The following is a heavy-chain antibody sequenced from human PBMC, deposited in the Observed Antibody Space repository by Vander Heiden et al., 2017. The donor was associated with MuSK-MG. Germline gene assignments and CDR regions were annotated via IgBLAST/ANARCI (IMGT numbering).Heavy chain of an antibody. V-gene: IGHV4-59*01. CDR3: AREVGPGEPLRDV. CDR2: IYDSGST. J-gene: IGHJ6*04. Sequence: QVQLQESGPGLVKPSETLSLTCTVSGGSISSYYWSWIRQPPGKGLECIGYIYDSGSTNYNPSLKSRVTISVDTSKNQFSLKLSSVTAADTAVYYCAREVGPGEPLRDVWGKGTTVTVSS. D-gene: IGHD7-27*01. CDR1: GGSISSYY.